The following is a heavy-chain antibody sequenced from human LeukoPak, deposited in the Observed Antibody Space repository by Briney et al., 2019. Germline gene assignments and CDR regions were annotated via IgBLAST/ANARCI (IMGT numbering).Heavy chain of an antibody. V-gene: IGHV1-2*02. J-gene: IGHJ3*02. CDR2: INPNSGGT. CDR1: GYTFTGYY. D-gene: IGHD6-6*01. Sequence: ASVKVSCNASGYTFTGYYMHWVRQAPGQGLEWMGWINPNSGGTNYAQKFQGRVTMTRDTSISTAYMELSRLRSDDTAVYYCARESSASADAFDIWGQGTMVTVSS. CDR3: ARESSASADAFDI.